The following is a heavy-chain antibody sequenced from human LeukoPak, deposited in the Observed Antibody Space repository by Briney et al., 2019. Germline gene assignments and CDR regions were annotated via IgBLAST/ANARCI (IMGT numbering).Heavy chain of an antibody. Sequence: GGSLRLSCAASGFTFSSYGMHWVRQAPGKGLEWVAVIWYDGSNKYYADSVKGRFTISRDNSKNTLYLQMNSLRAEDTAVYYCARAVTPAVRGVIRGRYYFDYWGQGTLVTVSS. J-gene: IGHJ4*02. CDR3: ARAVTPAVRGVIRGRYYFDY. D-gene: IGHD3-10*01. CDR1: GFTFSSYG. CDR2: IWYDGSNK. V-gene: IGHV3-33*01.